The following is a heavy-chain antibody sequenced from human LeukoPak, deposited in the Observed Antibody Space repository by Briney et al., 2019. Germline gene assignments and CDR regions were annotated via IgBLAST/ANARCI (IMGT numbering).Heavy chain of an antibody. CDR1: GFTFTNYW. J-gene: IGHJ4*02. Sequence: QPGGSLRLSCAASGFTFTNYWMHWVRQAPGMGLVWVSRLPPDELDIIYADSVKGRFTVSRDNAKNTVYLQMNNLRAEDTAVYYCATLYQLLYFDYWGQGTLVTVSS. V-gene: IGHV3-74*01. D-gene: IGHD2-2*01. CDR3: ATLYQLLYFDY. CDR2: LPPDELDI.